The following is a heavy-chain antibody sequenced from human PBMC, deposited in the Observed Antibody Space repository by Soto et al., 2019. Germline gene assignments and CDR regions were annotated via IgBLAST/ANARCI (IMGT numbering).Heavy chain of an antibody. V-gene: IGHV3-30*18. D-gene: IGHD5-12*01. CDR3: AKNAVWEWLRPLYYYYYYGMDV. CDR2: ISYDGSNK. Sequence: QVQLVESGGGVVQPGRSLRLSCAASGFTFSSYGMHWVRQAPGKGLEWVAVISYDGSNKYYADSVKGRFTISRDNSKNTLYLQMNSLRAEDTAVYYCAKNAVWEWLRPLYYYYYYGMDVWGQGTTVTVSS. CDR1: GFTFSSYG. J-gene: IGHJ6*02.